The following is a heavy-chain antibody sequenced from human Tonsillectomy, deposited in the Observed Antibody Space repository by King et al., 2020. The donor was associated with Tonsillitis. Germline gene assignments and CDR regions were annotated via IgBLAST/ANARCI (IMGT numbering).Heavy chain of an antibody. V-gene: IGHV3-23*04. CDR2: ISGSGGST. CDR3: AKDIISCSRASCYKNYYYLDV. D-gene: IGHD2-2*02. CDR1: GFTFSSYA. Sequence: VQLVESGGGLVQPGGSLRLSCEASGFTFSSYAMSWVRQAPGKGLDWVSAISGSGGSTNYADSVKGRFTISRDNSKNTLYLQMNSLRAEDTAVYYCAKDIISCSRASCYKNYYYLDVWGKGTTVTVSS. J-gene: IGHJ6*03.